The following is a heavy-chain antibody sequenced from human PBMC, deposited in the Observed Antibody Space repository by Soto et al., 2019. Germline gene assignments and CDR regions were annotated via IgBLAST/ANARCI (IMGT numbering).Heavy chain of an antibody. D-gene: IGHD1-26*01. CDR3: AREGGSLNWFDP. CDR2: ISSSSSTI. CDR1: GFTFSSYS. Sequence: EVQLVESGGGLVQPGGSLRLSCAASGFTFSSYSMNWVRQAPGKGLEWVSYISSSSSTIYYANSVKGRFTISGDNAKNTLYLQMNSLRDEDTAVYYCAREGGSLNWFDPWGQGTLVTVSS. V-gene: IGHV3-48*02. J-gene: IGHJ5*02.